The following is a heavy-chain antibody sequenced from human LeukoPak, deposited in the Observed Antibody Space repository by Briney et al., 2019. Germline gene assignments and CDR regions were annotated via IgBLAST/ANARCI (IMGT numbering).Heavy chain of an antibody. Sequence: ASVKVSCKASAYSYMHWVRQAPGQGLEWMGIINPSGGTTNYAQSFQGRVTMTRDTSTSTVYMELSSLRSEDTAVYYCASSGLGGSGSYHRTWYNWFDPWGQGTLITVSS. D-gene: IGHD3-10*01. CDR2: INPSGGTT. CDR3: ASSGLGGSGSYHRTWYNWFDP. V-gene: IGHV1-46*01. CDR1: AYSY. J-gene: IGHJ5*02.